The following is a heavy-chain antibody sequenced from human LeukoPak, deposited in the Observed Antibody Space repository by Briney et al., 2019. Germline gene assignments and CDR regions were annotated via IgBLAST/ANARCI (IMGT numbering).Heavy chain of an antibody. CDR2: IYSDGTT. CDR1: GRSISSGGYY. V-gene: IGHV4-39*01. Sequence: SETLSLTCTVSGRSISSGGYYWSWIRQPPGKGLEWIGSIYSDGTTYYNPSLKSRVSISADTSKNHFSLWLSSVTAADMAVYYCAKHRGSFFEAFDIWGQGTAVSVSS. D-gene: IGHD1-26*01. CDR3: AKHRGSFFEAFDI. J-gene: IGHJ3*02.